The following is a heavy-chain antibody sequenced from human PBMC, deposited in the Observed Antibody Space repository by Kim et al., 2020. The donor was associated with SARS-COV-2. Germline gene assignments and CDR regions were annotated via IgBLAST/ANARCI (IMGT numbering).Heavy chain of an antibody. D-gene: IGHD6-13*01. CDR3: ARAVLAYSSSWYGELNFDY. Sequence: SETLSLTCAVSGGSISSSNWWSWVRQPPGKGLEWIGEIYHSGSTNYNPSLKSRVTISVDKSKNQFSLKLSSVTAADTAVYYCARAVLAYSSSWYGELNFDYWGQGTLVTVSS. CDR2: IYHSGST. CDR1: GGSISSSNW. V-gene: IGHV4-4*02. J-gene: IGHJ4*02.